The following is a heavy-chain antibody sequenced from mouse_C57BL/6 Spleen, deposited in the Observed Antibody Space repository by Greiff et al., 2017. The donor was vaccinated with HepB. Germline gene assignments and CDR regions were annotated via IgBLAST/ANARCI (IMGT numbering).Heavy chain of an antibody. Sequence: EVKLQESGAELVRPGASVKLSCTASGFNIKDYYMHWVKQRPEQGLEWIGRIDPEDGDTEYAPKFQGKATMTADTSSNTAYLQLSSLTSEDTAVYYCTTFYSNSARWFAYWGQGTLVTVSA. D-gene: IGHD2-5*01. CDR2: IDPEDGDT. V-gene: IGHV14-1*01. CDR1: GFNIKDYY. CDR3: TTFYSNSARWFAY. J-gene: IGHJ3*01.